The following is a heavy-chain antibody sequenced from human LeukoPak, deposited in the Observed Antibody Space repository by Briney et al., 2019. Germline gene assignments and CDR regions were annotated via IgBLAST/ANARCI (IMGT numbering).Heavy chain of an antibody. CDR2: IKSKTDGGTT. CDR1: GFTFSNAW. D-gene: IGHD2-2*01. V-gene: IGHV3-15*01. Sequence: PGGSLRLSCAASGFTFSNAWMSWVRQAPGKGLEWVGRIKSKTDGGTTDYAAPVKGSFTISRDDSKNTLYLQMNSLKTEDTAVYYCTTWDCSSTSCENFDYWGQGTLVTVSS. CDR3: TTWDCSSTSCENFDY. J-gene: IGHJ4*02.